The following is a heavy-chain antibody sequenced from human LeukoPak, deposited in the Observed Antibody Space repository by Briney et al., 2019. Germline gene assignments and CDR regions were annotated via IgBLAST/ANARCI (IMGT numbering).Heavy chain of an antibody. CDR3: TKSIGGVVVVAADY. CDR2: ISGSGGST. CDR1: GFTFSTYA. J-gene: IGHJ4*02. D-gene: IGHD2-15*01. V-gene: IGHV3-23*01. Sequence: GGSLRLSCAASGFTFSTYAMTWVRQAPGKGLEWVSVISGSGGSTYYADSVEGRFTLSRDNSKNTLYLQMNSLRAEDTAVYYCTKSIGGVVVVAADYWGQGTLVTVSS.